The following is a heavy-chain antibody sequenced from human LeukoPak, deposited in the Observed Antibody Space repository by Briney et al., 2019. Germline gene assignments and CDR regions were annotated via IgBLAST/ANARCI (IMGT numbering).Heavy chain of an antibody. D-gene: IGHD2-15*01. CDR3: ARGGIVVVGAFDI. J-gene: IGHJ3*02. V-gene: IGHV1-69*05. CDR1: GGTFSSYA. CDR2: IIPIFGTA. Sequence: SVKVSCKASGGTFSSYAISWVRQAPGQGLEWMVGIIPIFGTANYAQKFQCRVTITTDESTSTAYMELSSLRSEDTAVYYCARGGIVVVGAFDIWGQGTMVTVSS.